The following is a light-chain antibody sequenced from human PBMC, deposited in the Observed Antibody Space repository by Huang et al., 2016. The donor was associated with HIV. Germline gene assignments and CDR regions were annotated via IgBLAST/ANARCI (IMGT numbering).Light chain of an antibody. Sequence: DIQMTQSPSTLSASVGVTVTITCRASQGISNWLAWYQQKPGKAPNLLISRSSTLESGVPSRFSGRGSGTEFTLTISSLQPDDLATYYCQQYSSYPWTFGQGTKVEIK. J-gene: IGKJ1*01. CDR2: RSS. CDR1: QGISNW. V-gene: IGKV1-5*03. CDR3: QQYSSYPWT.